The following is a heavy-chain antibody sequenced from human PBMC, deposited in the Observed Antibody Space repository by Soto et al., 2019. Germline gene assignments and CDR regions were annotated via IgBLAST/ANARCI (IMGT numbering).Heavy chain of an antibody. D-gene: IGHD3-3*01. CDR3: ARGARRGPDFWSGYSHLDV. CDR2: IGTAGDT. Sequence: PGGSLRLSCAASGFTFSSYDMHWVRQATGKGLEWVSAIGTAGDTYYPRSVKGRFTISRENAKNSLYLQMNSLRAGDTAVYYCARGARRGPDFWSGYSHLDVWGQGTTGTVSS. V-gene: IGHV3-13*01. CDR1: GFTFSSYD. J-gene: IGHJ6*02.